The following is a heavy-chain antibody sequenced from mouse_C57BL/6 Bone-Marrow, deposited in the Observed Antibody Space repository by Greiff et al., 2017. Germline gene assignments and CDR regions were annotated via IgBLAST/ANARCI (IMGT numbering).Heavy chain of an antibody. CDR1: GYTFTSYW. CDR3: SRRDYDYDDCRYFDV. J-gene: IGHJ1*03. CDR2: IYPSDSET. Sequence: QVQLQQPGAELVRPGSSVKLSCKASGYTFTSYWMDWVKQRPGQGLEWIGNIYPSDSETHYNQKFKDKATLTVDKSSSTAYMQLSSLTSEDSAVYYWSRRDYDYDDCRYFDVWGTGTTVTVSS. V-gene: IGHV1-61*01. D-gene: IGHD2-4*01.